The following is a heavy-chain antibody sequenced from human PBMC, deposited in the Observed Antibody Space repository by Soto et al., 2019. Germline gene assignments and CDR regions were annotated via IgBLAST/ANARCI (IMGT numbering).Heavy chain of an antibody. V-gene: IGHV1-2*04. CDR2: INPNSGGT. Sequence: ASVKVSCKASGYTFTSYDINWVRQATGQGLEWMGWINPNSGGTNYAQKFQGWVTMTRDTSISTAYMELSRLRSDDTAVYYCARGGVKGVVVPAAKTYYYYYMDVWGKGTTVTVSS. CDR3: ARGGVKGVVVPAAKTYYYYYMDV. D-gene: IGHD2-2*01. J-gene: IGHJ6*03. CDR1: GYTFTSYD.